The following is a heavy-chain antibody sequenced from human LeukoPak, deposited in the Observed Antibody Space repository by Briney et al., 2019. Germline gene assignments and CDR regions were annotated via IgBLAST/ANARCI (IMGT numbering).Heavy chain of an antibody. CDR2: ISAYNGNT. CDR1: SYTFTSYG. J-gene: IGHJ4*02. V-gene: IGHV1-18*01. D-gene: IGHD1-26*01. CDR3: ARVLRELLSGSYYFDY. Sequence: GASVKVSCKASSYTFTSYGISWVRQAPGQGLEWMGWISAYNGNTNYAQKLQGRVTMTTDTSTSTAYMELRSLRSDDTAVYYCARVLRELLSGSYYFDYWGQGTLVTVSS.